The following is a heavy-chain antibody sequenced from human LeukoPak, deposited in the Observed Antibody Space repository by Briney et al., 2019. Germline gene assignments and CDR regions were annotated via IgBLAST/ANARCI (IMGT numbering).Heavy chain of an antibody. CDR1: GFTFSTYS. V-gene: IGHV3-21*01. D-gene: IGHD4-17*01. Sequence: GGSLRLSCAASGFTFSTYSMNWVRQAPGKGLEWVSYISNSGDNIYYGDSVKGRFTISRDNAKNSLYLQMNSLRAEDTAVYYCARAMTTVTSLDYWGQGTLVTVSS. J-gene: IGHJ4*02. CDR2: ISNSGDNI. CDR3: ARAMTTVTSLDY.